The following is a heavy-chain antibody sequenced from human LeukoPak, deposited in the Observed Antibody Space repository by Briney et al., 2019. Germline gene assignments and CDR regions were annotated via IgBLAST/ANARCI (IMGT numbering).Heavy chain of an antibody. J-gene: IGHJ4*02. CDR1: GYTFTSYG. CDR3: AREGEGYYDSSGYY. CDR2: ISAYNGNT. Sequence: ASVKVSCKASGYTFTSYGISWVRQAPGQGLEWMGWISAYNGNTNYAQKLQGRVTMTTDTSTSTAYMELRSLRSEDTAVYYCAREGEGYYDSSGYYWGQGTLVTVSS. V-gene: IGHV1-18*01. D-gene: IGHD3-22*01.